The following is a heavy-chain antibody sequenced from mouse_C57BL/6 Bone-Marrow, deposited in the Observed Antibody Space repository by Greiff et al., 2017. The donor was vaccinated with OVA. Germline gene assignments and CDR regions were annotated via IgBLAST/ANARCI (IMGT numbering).Heavy chain of an antibody. CDR3: ARTGFTTVVADYAIDY. CDR2: INPNYGTS. V-gene: IGHV1-39*01. J-gene: IGHJ4*01. Sequence: EVQLQQSGPELVKPGASVKISCKASGYSFTDYNMNWVKQSPGKSLEWIGVINPNYGTSSYNQKFKGKATLTVDQSSSTAYMQLNSLTSEDSAVYYCARTGFTTVVADYAIDYWGQGTSVTVTA. CDR1: GYSFTDYN. D-gene: IGHD1-1*01.